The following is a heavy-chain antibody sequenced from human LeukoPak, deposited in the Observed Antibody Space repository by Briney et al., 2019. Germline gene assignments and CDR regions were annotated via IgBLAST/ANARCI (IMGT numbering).Heavy chain of an antibody. J-gene: IGHJ4*02. CDR2: IYHSGST. V-gene: IGHV4-4*02. Sequence: SETLSLTCAVSGGSISSSNWWSWVRQPPGKGLEWIGEIYHSGSTNYNPSLKSRVTISVDKSKNQFSLKLSSVTAADTAVYYCARGVYDFWSGYHNDYWGQGTLVTVSS. D-gene: IGHD3-3*01. CDR1: GGSISSSNW. CDR3: ARGVYDFWSGYHNDY.